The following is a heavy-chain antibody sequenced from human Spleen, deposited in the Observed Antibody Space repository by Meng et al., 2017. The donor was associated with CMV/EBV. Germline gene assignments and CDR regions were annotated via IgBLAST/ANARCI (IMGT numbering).Heavy chain of an antibody. Sequence: SETLSLTCTVSRGSISSYYWSWIRQPPGKGLEWIGYVFYTGSASYNPSLESRLTISVDTSKNQFSLRLSSVTAADTAVYYCARTRAGTLDYWGQGTLVTVSS. CDR1: RGSISSYY. D-gene: IGHD3-16*01. V-gene: IGHV4-59*01. CDR2: VFYTGSA. CDR3: ARTRAGTLDY. J-gene: IGHJ4*02.